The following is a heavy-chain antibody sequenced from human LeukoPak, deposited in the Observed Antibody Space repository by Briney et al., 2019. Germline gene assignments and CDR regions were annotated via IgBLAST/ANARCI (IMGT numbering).Heavy chain of an antibody. J-gene: IGHJ4*02. D-gene: IGHD5-18*01. V-gene: IGHV3-7*04. Sequence: PGGSLRLSCAASEFTFSRFWMAWVRQAPGKGLEWVAQIKTDGSDKYYNDSVKGRFTISRDNAKNSLFLEMNSLRVEDTAVYYCARFGYSYAWDYWGQGTLVTVSS. CDR3: ARFGYSYAWDY. CDR2: IKTDGSDK. CDR1: EFTFSRFW.